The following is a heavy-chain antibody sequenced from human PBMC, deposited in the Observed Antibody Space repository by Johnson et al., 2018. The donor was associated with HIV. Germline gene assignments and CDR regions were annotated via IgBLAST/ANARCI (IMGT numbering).Heavy chain of an antibody. J-gene: IGHJ3*02. V-gene: IGHV3-30-3*02. CDR3: AKIVATSDDVFDI. Sequence: QVQLVESGGGVVQPGRSLRLSCAASAFAFSSYVMHWVRQAPGKGLEWVAVISYDGSNKYYADSVKGRFTISRDNSKNTLYLQMNSLRAEDTAVFYCAKIVATSDDVFDIWGQGTKVTVSS. CDR1: AFAFSSYV. CDR2: ISYDGSNK. D-gene: IGHD5-12*01.